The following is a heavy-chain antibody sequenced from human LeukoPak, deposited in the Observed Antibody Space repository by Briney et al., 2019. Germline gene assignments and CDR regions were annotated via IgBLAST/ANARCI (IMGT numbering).Heavy chain of an antibody. CDR3: AELGITMIGGV. CDR1: GFIFGTYW. J-gene: IGHJ6*04. V-gene: IGHV3-7*01. Sequence: PGGSLRLSCTASGFIFGTYWMSWVRQAPGKGLEWVANIKQDGSEEYYVDSVKGRFTISRDNAKNSLYLQMNSLRAEDTAVYYCAELGITMIGGVWGKGTTVTISS. D-gene: IGHD3-10*02. CDR2: IKQDGSEE.